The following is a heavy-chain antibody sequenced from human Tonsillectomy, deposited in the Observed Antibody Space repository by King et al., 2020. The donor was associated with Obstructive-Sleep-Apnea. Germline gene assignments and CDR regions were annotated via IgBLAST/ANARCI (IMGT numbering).Heavy chain of an antibody. CDR3: ARDDTAGNAFDI. J-gene: IGHJ3*02. D-gene: IGHD5-18*01. CDR2: ISSSSGTI. CDR1: GFTFSRHN. Sequence: VQLVESGGDLVQPGGSLRLSCAASGFTFSRHNMNWVRQAPGKGLEGVSYISSSSGTIYYADSAKGRFTISRDNAKNSLYLQMNSLRVEDTAEYYCARDDTAGNAFDIWGRGTMVTVSS. V-gene: IGHV3-48*04.